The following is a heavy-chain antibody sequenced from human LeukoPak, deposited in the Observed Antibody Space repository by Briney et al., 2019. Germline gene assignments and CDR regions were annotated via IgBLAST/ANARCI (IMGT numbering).Heavy chain of an antibody. CDR2: ISAYNGNT. CDR1: GYTFASYG. V-gene: IGHV1-18*01. CDR3: ARDAVHGSNVYIWFDL. J-gene: IGHJ5*02. D-gene: IGHD1-26*01. Sequence: ASVKVSCTASGYTFASYGISWVRQAPGQGLEWMGWISAYNGNTNYAQKFQGRVTMTTDTSTSTAYMEVRSLRSDDTAVYYCARDAVHGSNVYIWFDLWGQGTLVTVSS.